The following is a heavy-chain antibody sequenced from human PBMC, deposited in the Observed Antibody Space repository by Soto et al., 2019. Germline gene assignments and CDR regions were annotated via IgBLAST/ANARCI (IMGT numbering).Heavy chain of an antibody. Sequence: QVQLVQSGAEVKKPGASVKVSCKASGYTFTSYGISWVRQAPGQGLEWMGWISANNGNTNYAQKLQGRVTMTTDTSPSPAYVELTSLRSDDTAVYYCARDRGSYALDYWGQGTLVTVSS. J-gene: IGHJ4*02. D-gene: IGHD1-26*01. CDR2: ISANNGNT. V-gene: IGHV1-18*01. CDR1: GYTFTSYG. CDR3: ARDRGSYALDY.